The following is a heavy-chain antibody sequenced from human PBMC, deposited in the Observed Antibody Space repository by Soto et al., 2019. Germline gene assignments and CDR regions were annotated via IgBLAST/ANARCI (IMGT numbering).Heavy chain of an antibody. Sequence: QLQLQESGPGLVKPSETLSLTCTVSGGSISSSSYYWGWIRQPPGKGLEWIGSIYYRGNTYYNPSLKRRVTISVDTSKNHFSLKLSSVTAADTAVYYCAREGGGYCSGGSCQVDYWGQGTLVTVSS. V-gene: IGHV4-39*02. J-gene: IGHJ4*02. CDR3: AREGGGYCSGGSCQVDY. CDR2: IYYRGNT. CDR1: GGSISSSSYY. D-gene: IGHD2-15*01.